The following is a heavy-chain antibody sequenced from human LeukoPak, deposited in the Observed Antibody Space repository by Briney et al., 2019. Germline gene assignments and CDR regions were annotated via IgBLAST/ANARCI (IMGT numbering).Heavy chain of an antibody. D-gene: IGHD3-9*01. CDR3: ARDRLHYDSLTGYPAD. CDR1: GFTFSSYA. CDR2: ISYDGSNK. Sequence: GGSLRLSCAASGFTFSSYAMHWVRQAPGKGLEWVAVISYDGSNKYYADSVKGRFTISRDNSKNTLYLQMNSLRAEDTAVYYCARDRLHYDSLTGYPADWGQGTLVTVSS. V-gene: IGHV3-30-3*01. J-gene: IGHJ4*02.